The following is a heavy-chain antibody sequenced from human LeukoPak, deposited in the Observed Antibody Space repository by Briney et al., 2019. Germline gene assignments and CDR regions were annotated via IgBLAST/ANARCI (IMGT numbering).Heavy chain of an antibody. V-gene: IGHV3-23*01. J-gene: IGHJ4*02. CDR3: ARGVGHIRGY. CDR2: ISGSGGST. D-gene: IGHD2-21*01. CDR1: GFTFSSYA. Sequence: PGGSLRLSCAASGFTFSSYAMSWVRQAPGKGLEWVSAISGSGGSTYYADSVKGRFTISGDFSKNTLYLQMNSLRAEDTAVYYCARGVGHIRGYWGQGTLVTVSS.